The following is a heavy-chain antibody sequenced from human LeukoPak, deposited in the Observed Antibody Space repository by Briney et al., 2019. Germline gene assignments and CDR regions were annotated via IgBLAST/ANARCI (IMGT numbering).Heavy chain of an antibody. CDR2: ISGSGDIT. CDR1: GFTFSSYA. J-gene: IGHJ4*02. V-gene: IGHV3-23*01. D-gene: IGHD3-9*01. CDR3: ANLGYYDILTGYRIEDY. Sequence: GGSLRLSCAASGFTFSSYAVSWVRQAPGKGLEWVSAISGSGDITYYADSVKGRFTVSRDNSKNTLYLQMNSLRAEDTAVYYCANLGYYDILTGYRIEDYWGQGTLVTVSS.